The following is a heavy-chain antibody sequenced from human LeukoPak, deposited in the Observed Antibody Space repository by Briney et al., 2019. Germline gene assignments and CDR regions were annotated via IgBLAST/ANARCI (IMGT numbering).Heavy chain of an antibody. J-gene: IGHJ3*02. CDR1: GFTFSSYG. D-gene: IGHD3-3*01. Sequence: PGGSLRLSCAASGFTFSSYGMHWVRQAPGKGLEWVAFIRYDGSNKYYADSVKGRFTISRDNSKNTLYLQMNSLRAEDTAVYYCAKAGSRYDFWSGYDDAFDISGQGTMVTVSS. CDR2: IRYDGSNK. V-gene: IGHV3-30*02. CDR3: AKAGSRYDFWSGYDDAFDI.